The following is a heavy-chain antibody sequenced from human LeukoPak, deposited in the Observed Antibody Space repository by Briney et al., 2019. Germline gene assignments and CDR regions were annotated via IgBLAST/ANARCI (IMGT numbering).Heavy chain of an antibody. Sequence: ASVKVSCKASGYTFTSYDINWVRRATGQGLEWMGWMNPNSGNTGYAQKFQGRVTMTRNTSISTAYMELSSLRSEDTAVYYCARAYGPRTPPLGYWGQGTLVTVSS. V-gene: IGHV1-8*01. CDR1: GYTFTSYD. CDR3: ARAYGPRTPPLGY. J-gene: IGHJ4*02. D-gene: IGHD3-10*01. CDR2: MNPNSGNT.